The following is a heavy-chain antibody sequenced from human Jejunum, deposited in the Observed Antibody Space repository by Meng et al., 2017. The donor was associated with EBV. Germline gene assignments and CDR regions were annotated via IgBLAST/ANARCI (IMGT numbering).Heavy chain of an antibody. CDR2: INNDGSTT. CDR3: ARNYRDY. V-gene: IGHV3-74*03. Sequence: VHPGGSRADLFQPGWPLGCSCAASGFTFSTYWRHWLRQTPGKGVEWVSRINNDGSTTQYADSVRGRFTISRDNAKSTLYLQMNSLTAEDTAVYYCARNYRDYWGQGTLVTVSS. CDR1: GFTFSTYW. J-gene: IGHJ4*02. D-gene: IGHD4-11*01.